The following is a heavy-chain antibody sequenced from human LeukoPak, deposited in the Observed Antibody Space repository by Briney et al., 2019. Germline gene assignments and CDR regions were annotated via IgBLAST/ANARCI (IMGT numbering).Heavy chain of an antibody. Sequence: QPGGSLRLSCAASGFTISSYWMSWVRQAPGRGLEWVANIQPDGSEKYYVDSVKGRFTISRDNAKNSLYLHMTRLRAEDTAVYYCAREVGGYFDYWGQGTLVTVSS. CDR1: GFTISSYW. V-gene: IGHV3-7*01. CDR3: AREVGGYFDY. CDR2: IQPDGSEK. J-gene: IGHJ4*02. D-gene: IGHD1-26*01.